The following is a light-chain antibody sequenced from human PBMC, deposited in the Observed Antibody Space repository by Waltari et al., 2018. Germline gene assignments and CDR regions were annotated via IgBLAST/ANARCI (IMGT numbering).Light chain of an antibody. V-gene: IGLV2-11*01. J-gene: IGLJ3*02. CDR2: DFT. CDR3: CSYAGSITFWV. Sequence: QSALTQPRSVSGSPGQSVTISCTGTSSDVGGYNYVSWYQHHPGKAPKLIIYDFTNPPSGVPDRFSASKSDNTASLTISGLQAEDEADYYCCSYAGSITFWVFGGGTKLTVL. CDR1: SSDVGGYNY.